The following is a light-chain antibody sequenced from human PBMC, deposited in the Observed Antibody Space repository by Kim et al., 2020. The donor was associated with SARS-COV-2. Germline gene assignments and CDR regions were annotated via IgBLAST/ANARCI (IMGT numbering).Light chain of an antibody. V-gene: IGLV3-19*01. J-gene: IGLJ3*02. Sequence: SSELTQDPAVSVALGQTVRITCQGDSLINLYASWYQQKPGQAPVLVIFGKSDRPSGIPDRFSGSKSGNTASLTISGAQAEDEADYYCHSRGSSGDHMVFGVGTKVTVL. CDR3: HSRGSSGDHMV. CDR1: SLINLY. CDR2: GKS.